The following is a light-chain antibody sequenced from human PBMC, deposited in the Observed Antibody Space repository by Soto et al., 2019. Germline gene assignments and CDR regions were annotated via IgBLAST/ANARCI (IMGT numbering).Light chain of an antibody. CDR2: EVS. J-gene: IGLJ3*02. Sequence: QSVLTQPASVSGSPGQSNTISCTGTNTDVGGYNYVSWYQQYPGKAPKVMIYEVSNRPSGVSYRFSGSKSGNTASLTISGLQAEDEADYYCSSYTNSGIRVFGGGTKVTVL. V-gene: IGLV2-14*01. CDR3: SSYTNSGIRV. CDR1: NTDVGGYNY.